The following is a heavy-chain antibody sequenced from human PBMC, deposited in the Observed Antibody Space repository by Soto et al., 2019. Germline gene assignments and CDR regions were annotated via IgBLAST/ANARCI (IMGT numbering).Heavy chain of an antibody. Sequence: PGGSLRLSCAASGFTFSDYYMSWIRQAPGKGLEWVSYISSSSSYTNYADSVKGRFTISRDNAKNSLYLQMNSLRAEDTAVYYCARRAGDHYYYGMDVWGQGTTVTVS. CDR3: ARRAGDHYYYGMDV. V-gene: IGHV3-11*06. J-gene: IGHJ6*02. CDR2: ISSSSSYT. CDR1: GFTFSDYY. D-gene: IGHD7-27*01.